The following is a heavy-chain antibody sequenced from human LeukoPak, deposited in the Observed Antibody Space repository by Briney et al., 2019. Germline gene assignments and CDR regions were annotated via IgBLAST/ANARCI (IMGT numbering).Heavy chain of an antibody. J-gene: IGHJ5*02. Sequence: SETLSLTCTVSGGSMSSYYWSWIRQPAGKGLEWSGRIYSSGSTNYNPSLKSRVTMSVDTYKNQFSLKLSSVTAADTAVYYCARGTYYYDNSGSNWFDPWGQGTLVTVSS. D-gene: IGHD3-22*01. CDR1: GGSMSSYY. V-gene: IGHV4-4*07. CDR3: ARGTYYYDNSGSNWFDP. CDR2: IYSSGST.